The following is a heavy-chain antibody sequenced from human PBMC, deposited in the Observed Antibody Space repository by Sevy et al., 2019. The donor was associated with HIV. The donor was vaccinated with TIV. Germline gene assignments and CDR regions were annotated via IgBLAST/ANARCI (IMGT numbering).Heavy chain of an antibody. CDR3: AREWHSSFDY. V-gene: IGHV3-7*01. CDR2: IKQDGSEK. J-gene: IGHJ4*02. D-gene: IGHD6-6*01. Sequence: GRSLRLSCAASGFSFSSYWMSWLRQAPGKGLEWVASIKQDGSEKYYVDSLKGRFSISKDNAKNSLYLQMNSLRVEDTAIYSCAREWHSSFDYWGQGTLVTVSS. CDR1: GFSFSSYW.